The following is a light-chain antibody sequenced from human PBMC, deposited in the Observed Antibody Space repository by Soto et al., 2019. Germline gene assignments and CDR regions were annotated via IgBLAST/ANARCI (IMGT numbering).Light chain of an antibody. V-gene: IGKV3-20*01. Sequence: EIVLTQSPDTVSLSPGESATLSSRASQRLSSSYLAWYQQKPGQAPRLLIQGASSRATGIPDRFSGSGSGTDFTLTISRLEPEDFAVYYCQQFGSSAWTFGQGTKVDIK. CDR3: QQFGSSAWT. CDR2: GAS. J-gene: IGKJ1*01. CDR1: QRLSSSY.